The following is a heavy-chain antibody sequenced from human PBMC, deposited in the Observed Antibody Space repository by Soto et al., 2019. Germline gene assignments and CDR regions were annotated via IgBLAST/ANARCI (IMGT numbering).Heavy chain of an antibody. CDR3: ATKAPAAILRFDY. D-gene: IGHD2-2*01. V-gene: IGHV1-24*01. CDR1: GYTLTELS. J-gene: IGHJ4*02. Sequence: EASVKVSCKVSGYTLTELSMHCVRQAPGKGLEWMGGFDPEDGETIYAQKFQGRVTMTEDTSTDTAYMELSSLRSEDTAVYYCATKAPAAILRFDYWGQGTLVTVSS. CDR2: FDPEDGET.